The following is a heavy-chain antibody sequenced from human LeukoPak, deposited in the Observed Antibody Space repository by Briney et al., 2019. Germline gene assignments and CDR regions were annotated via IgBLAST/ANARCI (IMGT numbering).Heavy chain of an antibody. CDR3: ARCYDFFPQNWFDP. J-gene: IGHJ5*02. CDR2: INHSGST. CDR1: GGSFSGYY. D-gene: IGHD3-3*01. V-gene: IGHV4-34*01. Sequence: SETLSLTCAVYGGSFSGYYWSWIRQPPGKGLEWIGEINHSGSTNYNPSLKSRVTTSVDTSKNQFSLKLSSVTAADTAVYYCARCYDFFPQNWFDPWGQGTLVTVSS.